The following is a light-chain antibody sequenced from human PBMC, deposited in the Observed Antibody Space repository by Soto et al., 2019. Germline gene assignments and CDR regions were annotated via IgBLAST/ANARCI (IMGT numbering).Light chain of an antibody. V-gene: IGKV3-11*01. CDR3: QQRGNWPLT. CDR1: QSVSSY. Sequence: EIVLTQSPATLSLSPGERATLSCRASQSVSSYLAWYQQKPGQAPRLLIYDASSRATGIPARFSGSGSGTDFTLTISSLEPEDFAVYYCQQRGNWPLTFGQGTKVDIQ. CDR2: DAS. J-gene: IGKJ1*01.